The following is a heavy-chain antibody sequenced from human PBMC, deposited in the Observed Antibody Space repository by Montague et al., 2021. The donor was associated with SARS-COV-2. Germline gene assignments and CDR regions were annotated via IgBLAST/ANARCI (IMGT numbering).Heavy chain of an antibody. Sequence: SLRLSCAASGFTFSSYSMNWVRQAPGKGLEWVSSISSSSSYIYYADSVKGRFTISRDNAKNSLYLQMNSLRAEDTAVYYCARDRGGSYPLDYWGQGTLVTVPS. CDR1: GFTFSSYS. D-gene: IGHD1-26*01. CDR3: ARDRGGSYPLDY. J-gene: IGHJ4*02. CDR2: ISSSSSYI. V-gene: IGHV3-21*01.